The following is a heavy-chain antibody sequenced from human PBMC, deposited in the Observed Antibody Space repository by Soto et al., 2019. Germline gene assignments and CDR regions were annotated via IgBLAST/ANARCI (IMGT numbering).Heavy chain of an antibody. Sequence: QVQLVESGGGVVQPGRSLRLSCAASGITFSNYGTHWVRQAPGKGLEWVAVIWYDGRDKYYADSVKGRFTISRDNSKNTLYLQMNSLTADDTAVYYFVSGYGYFDYWGQGTLVTVSS. CDR1: GITFSNYG. J-gene: IGHJ4*02. CDR2: IWYDGRDK. CDR3: VSGYGYFDY. V-gene: IGHV3-33*01. D-gene: IGHD3-22*01.